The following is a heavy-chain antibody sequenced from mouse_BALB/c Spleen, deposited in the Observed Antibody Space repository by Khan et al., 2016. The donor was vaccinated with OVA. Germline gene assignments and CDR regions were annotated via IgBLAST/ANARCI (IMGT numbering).Heavy chain of an antibody. J-gene: IGHJ4*01. CDR3: ARYSFGYAMDY. CDR2: IWSDGYT. D-gene: IGHD2-12*01. CDR1: GFSLTNYG. Sequence: QVQLKESGPGLVAPSQSLSITCTVSGFSLTNYGVHWVRQPPGKGLEWLVVIWSDGYTTYNSALKSRLSISKDNSKSQVFLKMNSLQTNATAIYYCARYSFGYAMDYWGQGTSVTVSS. V-gene: IGHV2-6*02.